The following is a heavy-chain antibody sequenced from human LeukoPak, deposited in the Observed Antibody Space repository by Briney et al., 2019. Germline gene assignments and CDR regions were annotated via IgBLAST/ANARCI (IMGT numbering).Heavy chain of an antibody. CDR1: GGSISSGCYS. D-gene: IGHD3-10*01. V-gene: IGHV4-30-2*01. Sequence: PSQTLSLTCAVSGGSISSGCYSWSWIRQPPGKGLEWIGYIYHSGSTYYNPSLKSRVTISVDRSKNQFSLKLSSVTAADTAVYYCARGRGSGSYYNGPRYDYWGQGTLVTVSS. J-gene: IGHJ4*02. CDR3: ARGRGSGSYYNGPRYDY. CDR2: IYHSGST.